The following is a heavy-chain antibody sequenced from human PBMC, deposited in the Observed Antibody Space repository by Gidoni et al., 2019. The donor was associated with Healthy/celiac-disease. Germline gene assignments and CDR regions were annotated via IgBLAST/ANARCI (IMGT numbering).Heavy chain of an antibody. CDR3: ARDSTDVALVTYWYFDL. CDR2: IYTSGST. CDR1: GGSISSGSYY. Sequence: QVQLQESGPGLVKPSQTLSLTCTVSGGSISSGSYYWSWIRQPAGKGLEWIGRIYTSGSTNYNPSLKSRVTISVDTSKNQFSLKLSSVTAADTAVYYCARDSTDVALVTYWYFDLWGRGTLVTVSS. J-gene: IGHJ2*01. D-gene: IGHD2-15*01. V-gene: IGHV4-61*02.